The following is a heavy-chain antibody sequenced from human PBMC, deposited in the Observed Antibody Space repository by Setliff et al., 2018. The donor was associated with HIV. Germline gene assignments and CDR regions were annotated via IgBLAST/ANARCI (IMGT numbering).Heavy chain of an antibody. V-gene: IGHV4-38-2*02. D-gene: IGHD2-15*01. CDR2: IFHTGST. CDR1: GYSVSSGYF. Sequence: PSETLSLTCAVSGYSVSSGYFWGWIRQPPGKGLEWIGSIFHTGSTYYNPSLKSRVTISVDTSKNQFSLRLSSVTAADTAVYYCARDGRHDRNRWYVTHQYFKYWGQGTLVTVSS. J-gene: IGHJ1*01. CDR3: ARDGRHDRNRWYVTHQYFKY.